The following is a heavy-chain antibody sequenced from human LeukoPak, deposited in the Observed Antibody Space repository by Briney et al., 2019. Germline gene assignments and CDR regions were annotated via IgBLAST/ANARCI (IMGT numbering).Heavy chain of an antibody. CDR2: ISWNSGSI. D-gene: IGHD2-2*01. Sequence: SGGSLRLSCAASGFTFDDYAMHWVRQAPGKGLEWVSGISWNSGSIGYADSVKGRFTISRDNAKNSLYLQMNSLRAEDTALYYCAKAYRDCSSTSYQYDPYYYYGMDVWGQGTTVTVSS. CDR1: GFTFDDYA. J-gene: IGHJ6*02. V-gene: IGHV3-9*01. CDR3: AKAYRDCSSTSYQYDPYYYYGMDV.